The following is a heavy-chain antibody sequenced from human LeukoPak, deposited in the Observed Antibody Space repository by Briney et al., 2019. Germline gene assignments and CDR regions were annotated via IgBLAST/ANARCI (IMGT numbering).Heavy chain of an antibody. CDR1: GFTFSDYA. CDR2: MNWNGAIT. D-gene: IGHD6-19*01. Sequence: GGSLRLSCAASGFTFSDYAMSWVRQAPGKGLEWVSGMNWNGAITGEADSVKGRFTISRDNAKYSLFLQMDSLRAEDTALYYCARRADASVAGTNWFFDLWGRGTLVTVSS. V-gene: IGHV3-20*04. CDR3: ARRADASVAGTNWFFDL. J-gene: IGHJ2*01.